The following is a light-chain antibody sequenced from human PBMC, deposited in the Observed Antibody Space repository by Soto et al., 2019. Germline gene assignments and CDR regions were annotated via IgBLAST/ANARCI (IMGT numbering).Light chain of an antibody. CDR3: QEYTIFSRT. Sequence: DIQMTQSPSTLSASVGDRVPITCRASQSINRWLAWYQQKPGRAPTFLIYDVSTLESGVPSRFSGGGSGTEFPLTNTSLSPGDFATYYCQEYTIFSRTFGQGIKVEVK. CDR2: DVS. J-gene: IGKJ1*01. CDR1: QSINRW. V-gene: IGKV1-5*01.